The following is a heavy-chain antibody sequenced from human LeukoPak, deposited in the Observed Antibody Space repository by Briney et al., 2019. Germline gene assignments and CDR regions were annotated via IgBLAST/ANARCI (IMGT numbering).Heavy chain of an antibody. V-gene: IGHV3-30*03. D-gene: IGHD6-19*01. CDR3: ARNGPGIAVAGHFDY. CDR1: GFTISSYG. CDR2: ISYDGSNK. J-gene: IGHJ4*02. Sequence: PGGSLRLSCAASGFTISSYGMHWVRQAPGKGLEWVAVISYDGSNKYYADSVKGRFTISRGNSKNTLYLQMNSLRAEDTAVYYCARNGPGIAVAGHFDYWGQGTLVTVSS.